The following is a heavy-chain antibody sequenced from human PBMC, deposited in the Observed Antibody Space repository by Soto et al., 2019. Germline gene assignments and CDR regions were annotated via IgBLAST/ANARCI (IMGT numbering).Heavy chain of an antibody. J-gene: IGHJ4*02. D-gene: IGHD6-19*01. CDR1: GGSFSGYY. CDR3: ARRYGWLYFDY. V-gene: IGHV4-34*01. Sequence: SETLSLTCAVYGGSFSGYYWSWIRQPPGKGLEWIGEINHSGSTNYNPSLKSRVTISVDTSKNQFSLNLNSVTAADTAVYYCARRYGWLYFDYWGQGSLVTVSS. CDR2: INHSGST.